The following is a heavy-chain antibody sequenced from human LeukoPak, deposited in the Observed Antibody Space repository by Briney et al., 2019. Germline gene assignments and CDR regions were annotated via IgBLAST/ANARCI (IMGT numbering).Heavy chain of an antibody. CDR1: GFTFSSCG. CDR2: ISYDGSNK. D-gene: IGHD1-1*01. CDR3: AKGTLWENNFDY. V-gene: IGHV3-30*18. J-gene: IGHJ4*02. Sequence: GGSLRLSCAASGFTFSSCGMHWVRQAPGKGLEWVAVISYDGSNKYYADSVKGRFTISRDNSKNTLYLQMNSLRAEDTAVYYCAKGTLWENNFDYWGQGTLVTVSS.